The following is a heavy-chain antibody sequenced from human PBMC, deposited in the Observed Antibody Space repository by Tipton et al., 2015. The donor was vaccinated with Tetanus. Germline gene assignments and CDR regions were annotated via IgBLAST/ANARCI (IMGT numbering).Heavy chain of an antibody. Sequence: TLSLTCSVSDGSSRNYYWSWIRQPPGKGLEWIGYVYYTGSTDYNPSLKSRVTISVDTSKSQFSLRLTSVTAADTAVYYCARDLGTSGFHWGQGTLVTVSS. J-gene: IGHJ4*02. V-gene: IGHV4-59*01. CDR2: VYYTGST. CDR3: ARDLGTSGFH. D-gene: IGHD1-7*01. CDR1: DGSSRNYY.